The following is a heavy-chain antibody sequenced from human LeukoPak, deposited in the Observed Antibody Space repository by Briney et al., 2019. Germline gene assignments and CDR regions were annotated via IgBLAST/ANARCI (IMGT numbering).Heavy chain of an antibody. J-gene: IGHJ5*02. Sequence: SETLSLTCTVSGGSISGYYWSWIRQPPGKGLEWIGYIYYSGTTNYNPSLKSRVTISVDTSKTRLSLNLSSVTAADTAVYYCARDYLEYQLVGWFDPWGQGTLVTVSS. CDR1: GGSISGYY. CDR3: ARDYLEYQLVGWFDP. D-gene: IGHD2-2*01. CDR2: IYYSGTT. V-gene: IGHV4-59*01.